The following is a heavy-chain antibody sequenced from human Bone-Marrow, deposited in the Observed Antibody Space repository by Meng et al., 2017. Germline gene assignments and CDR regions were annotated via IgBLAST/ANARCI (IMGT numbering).Heavy chain of an antibody. Sequence: GESLKISCAASGFTFSSYGMHWVRQAPGKGLEWVSYISSSGSATYYADSVKGRFTISRDNAKNSFYLRMNSLRAEDTAVYYCARVVGGLSPNGDYWGQGTLVTVPQ. CDR2: ISSSGSAT. V-gene: IGHV3-48*04. J-gene: IGHJ4*02. CDR3: ARVVGGLSPNGDY. D-gene: IGHD3-16*01. CDR1: GFTFSSYG.